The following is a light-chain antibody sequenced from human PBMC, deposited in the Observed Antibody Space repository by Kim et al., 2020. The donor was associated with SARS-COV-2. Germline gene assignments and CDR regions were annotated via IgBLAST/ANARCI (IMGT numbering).Light chain of an antibody. Sequence: LSQPVAGRVTITCQPSQDRTNYLNWYQHKPGKAPKLLIYDASNLETGVPSRFSGSGSGTHFTFTISSLQPEDFATYYCHQYDDLIFGGGTKVDIK. CDR3: HQYDDLI. J-gene: IGKJ4*01. V-gene: IGKV1-33*01. CDR2: DAS. CDR1: QDRTNY.